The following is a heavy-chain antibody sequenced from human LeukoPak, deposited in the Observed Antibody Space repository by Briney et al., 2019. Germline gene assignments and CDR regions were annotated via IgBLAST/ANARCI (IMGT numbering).Heavy chain of an antibody. Sequence: SETLSLTCTVSGGSISSSSYYWGWIRQPPGKELEWIGSIYSGGSSYYNPSLKSRVTISVDTSNNQFSLKVNSVTAADTAVYYCARRNWVFDYWGQGTLVTVSS. CDR3: ARRNWVFDY. D-gene: IGHD7-27*01. V-gene: IGHV4-39*07. CDR2: IYSGGSS. CDR1: GGSISSSSYY. J-gene: IGHJ4*02.